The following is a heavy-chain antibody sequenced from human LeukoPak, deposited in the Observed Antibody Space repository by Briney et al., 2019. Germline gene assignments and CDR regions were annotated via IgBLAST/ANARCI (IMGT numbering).Heavy chain of an antibody. Sequence: PSETLSLTCTVSGGSISSSNYYWGWIRQPPGKGLEWIGSIYYSGSTYYNPSLKSRVTISVDTSKNQFSLKLSSVTAADTAVYYCARARIAARVGSFFDYWGQGTLVTVSS. CDR2: IYYSGST. V-gene: IGHV4-39*01. J-gene: IGHJ4*02. CDR3: ARARIAARVGSFFDY. CDR1: GGSISSSNYY. D-gene: IGHD6-6*01.